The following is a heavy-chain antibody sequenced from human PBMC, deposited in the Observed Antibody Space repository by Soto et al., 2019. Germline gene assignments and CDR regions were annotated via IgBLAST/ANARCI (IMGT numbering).Heavy chain of an antibody. J-gene: IGHJ5*02. CDR3: AKLSCTSSTCYFPGWFDP. Sequence: PSETLSLTCTVSGDSISGGASFWSWIRQPSGKGLEWIANVYYSGSSYYNPSLKSRLTISVDTTKNQFSLQLKSMTAADTAVYYCAKLSCTSSTCYFPGWFDPWGQGTLVTVSS. CDR1: GDSISGGASF. D-gene: IGHD2-2*01. CDR2: VYYSGSS. V-gene: IGHV4-31*03.